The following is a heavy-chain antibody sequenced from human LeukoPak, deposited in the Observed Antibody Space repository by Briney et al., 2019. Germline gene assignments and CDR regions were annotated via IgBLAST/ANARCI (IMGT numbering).Heavy chain of an antibody. V-gene: IGHV1-2*02. CDR1: GYTFTGYY. CDR2: INPNSGGT. CDR3: AFFEYSSSSSHY. D-gene: IGHD6-6*01. J-gene: IGHJ4*02. Sequence: ASVKVSCKASGYTFTGYYMHWVRQAPGQGLEWMGWINPNSGGTNYAQKFQGRVTMTRDTSISTAYMEVSRLRSDDTAVYYCAFFEYSSSSSHYWGQGTLVIVSS.